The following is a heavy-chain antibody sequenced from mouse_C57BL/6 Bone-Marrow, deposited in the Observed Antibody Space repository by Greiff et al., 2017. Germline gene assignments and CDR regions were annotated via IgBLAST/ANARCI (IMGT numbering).Heavy chain of an antibody. CDR1: GYTFTDYE. CDR2: IDPETGGT. D-gene: IGHD1-1*01. Sequence: QVQLQQSGAELVRPGASVTLSCKASGYTFTDYEMHWVKQTPVHGLEWIGAIDPETGGTAYNQKFKGKAILTADKSSSTAYMELRSLTSEDSAVSYCTRWAFYYGSSCFDYWGQGTTLTVSS. J-gene: IGHJ2*01. CDR3: TRWAFYYGSSCFDY. V-gene: IGHV1-15*01.